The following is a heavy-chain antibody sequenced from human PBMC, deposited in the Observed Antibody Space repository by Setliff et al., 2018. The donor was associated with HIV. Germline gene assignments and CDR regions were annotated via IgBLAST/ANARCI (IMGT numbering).Heavy chain of an antibody. J-gene: IGHJ6*03. V-gene: IGHV4-4*08. D-gene: IGHD2-2*01. CDR2: IFASGST. CDR3: ARVGASGVASSMDYHYYMDV. CDR1: GGSISGYH. Sequence: SETLSLTCTVSGGSISGYHWNWLRQTPGKGLEWIGYIFASGSTKYNPSLESRVTMSVDTSRTQFSLKLRSVTAADTAVYYCARVGASGVASSMDYHYYMDVWGKGTSVTVSS.